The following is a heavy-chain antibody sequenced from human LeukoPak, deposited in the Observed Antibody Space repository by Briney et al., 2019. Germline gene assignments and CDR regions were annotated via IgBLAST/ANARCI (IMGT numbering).Heavy chain of an antibody. J-gene: IGHJ4*02. CDR1: GCFISSGGYY. CDR2: IYYTGST. V-gene: IGHV4-31*03. CDR3: ASHCSGGTCYRYYFDN. D-gene: IGHD2-15*01. Sequence: SQTLSLTCTVSGCFISSGGYYWSWLRQHPGQGLVWIVYIYYTGSTYYNPSLKSRASISVDTSNNQSSLKLSSVSAADTAVYYCASHCSGGTCYRYYFDNWGQGILVTVSS.